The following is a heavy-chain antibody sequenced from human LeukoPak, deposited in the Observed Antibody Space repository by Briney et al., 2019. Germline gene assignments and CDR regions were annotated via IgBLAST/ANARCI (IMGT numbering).Heavy chain of an antibody. J-gene: IGHJ4*02. V-gene: IGHV3-21*01. CDR1: GFTVSSNY. Sequence: GGSLRLSCSASGFTVSSNYMSWVRQAPGKGLEWVSSISSSSSYIYYADSVKGRFTISRDNAKNSLYLQMNSLRAEDTAVYYCARDLTGGVVFDYWGQGTLVTVSS. CDR2: ISSSSSYI. D-gene: IGHD2-8*02. CDR3: ARDLTGGVVFDY.